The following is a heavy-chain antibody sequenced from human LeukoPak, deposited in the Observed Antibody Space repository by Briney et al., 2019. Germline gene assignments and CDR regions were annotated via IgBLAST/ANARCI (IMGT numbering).Heavy chain of an antibody. CDR3: ARVGCSSTSCYLGDYYFDY. D-gene: IGHD2-2*01. CDR1: GGSISSYY. CDR2: IYTSGST. J-gene: IGHJ4*02. Sequence: SETLSLTCTVSGGSISSYYWSWIRQPAGKGLEWIGRIYTSGSTNYNPSLKSRVTMSVDTSKNQFSLKRSSVTAADTAVYYCARVGCSSTSCYLGDYYFDYWGQGTLVTVSS. V-gene: IGHV4-4*07.